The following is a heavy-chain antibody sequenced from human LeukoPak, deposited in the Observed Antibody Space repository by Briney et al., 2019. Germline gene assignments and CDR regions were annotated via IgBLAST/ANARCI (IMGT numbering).Heavy chain of an antibody. CDR3: ARGPAYSSGWYAH. CDR1: GYTFTSYD. CDR2: INPNSGGT. Sequence: ASVKVSCKASGYTFTSYDINWVRQAPGQGLEWMGWINPNSGGTNYAQKFQGWVTMTRDTSISTAYMELSRLRSDDTAVYYCARGPAYSSGWYAHWGQGTLVTVSS. V-gene: IGHV1-2*04. J-gene: IGHJ5*02. D-gene: IGHD6-19*01.